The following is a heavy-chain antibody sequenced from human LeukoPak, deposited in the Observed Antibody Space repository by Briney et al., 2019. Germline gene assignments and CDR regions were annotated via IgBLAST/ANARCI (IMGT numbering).Heavy chain of an antibody. CDR3: VRGCKFCSWKTYFDP. CDR2: IGTEGDS. D-gene: IGHD2-15*01. V-gene: IGHV3-13*01. Sequence: GGSLRLSCAASGFTFSTYDMHWVRQATGRGLEWVSAIGTEGDSFYPDSVKGRFTMSRENAKNSVYLQMNSLRAEDTAVYYCVRGCKFCSWKTYFDPWGQGTLVTVSS. CDR1: GFTFSTYD. J-gene: IGHJ5*02.